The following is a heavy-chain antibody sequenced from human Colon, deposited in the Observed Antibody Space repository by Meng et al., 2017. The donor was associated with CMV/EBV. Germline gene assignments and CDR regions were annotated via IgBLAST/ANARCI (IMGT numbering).Heavy chain of an antibody. D-gene: IGHD1-26*01. CDR2: IWPGNSNV. CDR1: GYIFTNYW. J-gene: IGHJ3*01. CDR3: ARHLGSGSGSSAMMDL. Sequence: GESLKISCKGSGYIFTNYWIGWVRQQPGKGLEWMGIIWPGNSNVRSSPSFQGQVTISVDKDINTAYLQWSSLKASDTAMYYCARHLGSGSGSSAMMDLWGQGTMVTVSS. V-gene: IGHV5-51*01.